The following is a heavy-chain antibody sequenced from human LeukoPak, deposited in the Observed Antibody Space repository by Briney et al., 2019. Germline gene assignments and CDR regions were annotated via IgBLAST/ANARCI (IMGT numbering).Heavy chain of an antibody. CDR2: SGSGGTT. V-gene: IGHV3-23*01. D-gene: IGHD2-2*01. J-gene: IGHJ4*02. CDR3: AKYCGSTRCFDY. Sequence: PGVSLRLSCAASGFTLSNYAITWVRQAPGKGLEWVSTSGSGGTTYYADSVKGRFSVSRDNAKDTLYLQMNSLRVEDTAVYYCAKYCGSTRCFDYWGQGTLVTVSS. CDR1: GFTLSNYA.